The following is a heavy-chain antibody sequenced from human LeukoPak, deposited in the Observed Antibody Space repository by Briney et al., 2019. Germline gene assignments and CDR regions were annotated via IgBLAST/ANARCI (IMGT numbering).Heavy chain of an antibody. Sequence: SETLSLTCAVYGGSFSGYYWSWIRQPPGKGLEWIGEINHSGSTNYNPSLKSRVTISVDTSKNQFSLKLSSVTAADTAVYYCARGPASPINITIQPARKSRRFDYWGQGTLVTVSS. CDR1: GGSFSGYY. CDR2: INHSGST. V-gene: IGHV4-34*01. D-gene: IGHD3-3*01. J-gene: IGHJ4*02. CDR3: ARGPASPINITIQPARKSRRFDY.